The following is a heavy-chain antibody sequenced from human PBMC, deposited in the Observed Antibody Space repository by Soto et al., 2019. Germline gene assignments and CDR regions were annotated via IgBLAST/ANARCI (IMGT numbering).Heavy chain of an antibody. Sequence: QVQLVQSGAEVKKPGSSVKVSCKASGGTFSSYAISWVRQAPGQGLEWMGGIIPIFGTANYVQKFQGRVTITADEPTSTAYMERSSVRSEDRAVYYCARDGGGGLGEHLWGQGTLVTVSS. J-gene: IGHJ4*02. CDR2: IIPIFGTA. CDR1: GGTFSSYA. D-gene: IGHD3-16*01. V-gene: IGHV1-69*12. CDR3: ARDGGGGLGEHL.